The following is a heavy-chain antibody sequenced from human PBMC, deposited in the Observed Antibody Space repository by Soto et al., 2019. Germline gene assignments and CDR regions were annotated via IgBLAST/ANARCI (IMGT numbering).Heavy chain of an antibody. J-gene: IGHJ4*02. D-gene: IGHD3-22*01. CDR2: ISAYNGNT. CDR3: ARDYYDRSGYSSRIDD. Sequence: ASVKVSCKASGYTFTSYGISWVRQAPGQGLEWMGWISAYNGNTNYAQKLQGRVTMTTDTSTSTAYMELRSLRSDDTAVYYCARDYYDRSGYSSRIDDWAQRALVTLS. V-gene: IGHV1-18*01. CDR1: GYTFTSYG.